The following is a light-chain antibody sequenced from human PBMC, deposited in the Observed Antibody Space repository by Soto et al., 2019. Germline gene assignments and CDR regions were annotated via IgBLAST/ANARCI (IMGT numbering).Light chain of an antibody. J-gene: IGKJ5*01. CDR2: RAS. V-gene: IGKV3-20*01. CDR3: QQYGSSAPIT. CDR1: QSVSSDY. Sequence: EIVLTQSPGTLSLSPGERATLSCRASQSVSSDYLAWYQQKPGQTPKVLIYRASSRATGIPDRFSGSGSGTDFTLTISRLEPEDFALYYCQQYGSSAPITFGQGTRLEIK.